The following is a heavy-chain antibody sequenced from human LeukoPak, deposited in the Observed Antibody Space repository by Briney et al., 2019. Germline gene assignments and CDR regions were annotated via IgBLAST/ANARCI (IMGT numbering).Heavy chain of an antibody. CDR3: ARSEYDFWSGYHGVFDY. Sequence: AGESLKISCKGSGYSFTSYWIGWVRQMPGKGLEWMGIIYPGDSDTRYSPSFQGQVTISADKSISTAYLQWSSLKASDTAMYYCARSEYDFWSGYHGVFDYWGQGTLVTVSS. V-gene: IGHV5-51*01. CDR2: IYPGDSDT. D-gene: IGHD3-3*01. CDR1: GYSFTSYW. J-gene: IGHJ4*02.